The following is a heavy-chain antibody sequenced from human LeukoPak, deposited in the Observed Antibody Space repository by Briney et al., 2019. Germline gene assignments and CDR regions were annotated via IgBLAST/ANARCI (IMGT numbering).Heavy chain of an antibody. CDR2: IRSKAYGGTT. CDR1: GFTFGDYA. J-gene: IGHJ4*02. Sequence: GGSLRLSCTASGFTFGDYAMSWVRQAPGKGLEWVGFIRSKAYGGTTEYAASVKGRFTISRDDSKSIAYLQMNSLKTEDTAVYYCTREVYYYGSGSYYYLGDWGQGTLVTVSS. V-gene: IGHV3-49*04. CDR3: TREVYYYGSGSYYYLGD. D-gene: IGHD3-10*01.